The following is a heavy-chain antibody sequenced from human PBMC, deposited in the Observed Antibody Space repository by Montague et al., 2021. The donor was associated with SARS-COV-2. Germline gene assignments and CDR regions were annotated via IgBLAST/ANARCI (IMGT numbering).Heavy chain of an antibody. CDR2: ICYSGMA. J-gene: IGHJ4*02. CDR3: ASTVDYYAHFDS. D-gene: IGHD3-22*01. Sequence: SETLSLTCTVSGGSISSQTSCWGWVRLPPGKGLEWIGSICYSGMAHYTPSLKSRLIISLDTSKTHVSLKLRSVTAADTAVYYCASTVDYYAHFDSWGQGTLVSV. CDR1: GGSISSQTSC. V-gene: IGHV4-39*07.